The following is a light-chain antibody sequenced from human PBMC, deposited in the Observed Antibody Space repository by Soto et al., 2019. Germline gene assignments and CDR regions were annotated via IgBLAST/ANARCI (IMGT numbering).Light chain of an antibody. Sequence: QSALTQPASVSGSPGQSITISCTGTSSDVGGYNYVSWYQQHPGKAPKLMIYDVSNRPSGVSNRFSGSKSGNTASLTISGLQAEDEADYYCSSSTSSSTVVFGGGTQVTVL. J-gene: IGLJ2*01. CDR1: SSDVGGYNY. CDR2: DVS. CDR3: SSSTSSSTVV. V-gene: IGLV2-14*01.